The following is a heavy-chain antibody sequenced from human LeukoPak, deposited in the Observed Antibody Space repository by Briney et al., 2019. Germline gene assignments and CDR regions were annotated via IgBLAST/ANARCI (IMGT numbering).Heavy chain of an antibody. CDR1: GFTVSSNY. D-gene: IGHD6-19*01. J-gene: IGHJ3*02. Sequence: GGSLRLSCAASGFTVSSNYMSWVRQAPGKGLEWVSVIYSGGSTYYADSVKGRFTISRDNSKNTLYLQMSSLRAEDTAVYYCVKDSMVAGTRGGAFDIWGQGTMVTVSS. CDR3: VKDSMVAGTRGGAFDI. CDR2: IYSGGST. V-gene: IGHV3-66*01.